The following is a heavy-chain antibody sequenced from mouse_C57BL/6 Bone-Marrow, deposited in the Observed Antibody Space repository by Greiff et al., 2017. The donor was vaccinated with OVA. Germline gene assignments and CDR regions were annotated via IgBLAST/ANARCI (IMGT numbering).Heavy chain of an antibody. J-gene: IGHJ4*01. Sequence: EVQLKESGAELVRPGASVKLSCTASGFNIKDDYMHWVKQRPEQGLEWIGWIDPENGDTEYASKFQGKATITADTSSNTAYLQLSSLTSEDTAVYYCTTWAMDYWGQGTSVTVSS. V-gene: IGHV14-4*01. CDR1: GFNIKDDY. CDR2: IDPENGDT. CDR3: TTWAMDY.